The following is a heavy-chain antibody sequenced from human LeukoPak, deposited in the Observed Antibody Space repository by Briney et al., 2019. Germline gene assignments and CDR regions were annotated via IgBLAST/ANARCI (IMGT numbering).Heavy chain of an antibody. CDR2: ISSSSSYI. CDR1: GFTFSSYS. J-gene: IGHJ4*02. V-gene: IGHV3-21*01. D-gene: IGHD2-2*01. CDR3: AMGYCSSTSCYPYYFDY. Sequence: GGSLRLSCAASGFTFSSYSMNWVRQAPGKGLEWVSSISSSSSYIYYADSVKGRFTISRDNAKNSLYLQMNSLRAEDTAVYYCAMGYCSSTSCYPYYFDYWGQGTLATVSS.